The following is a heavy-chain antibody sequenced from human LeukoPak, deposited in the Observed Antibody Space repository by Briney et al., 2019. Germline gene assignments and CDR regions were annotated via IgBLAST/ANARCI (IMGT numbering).Heavy chain of an antibody. CDR2: IYYSGST. CDR1: GGSISSSSYY. Sequence: SETLSLTCTVSGGSISSSSYYWGWIRQPPGKGLEWIGSIYYSGSTYYSPSLKSRVTISVDASKNQFSLKLSSVTAADTAVYYCASYLLGYCSGGSCYYYFDYWGQGTLVTVSS. CDR3: ASYLLGYCSGGSCYYYFDY. J-gene: IGHJ4*02. V-gene: IGHV4-39*01. D-gene: IGHD2-15*01.